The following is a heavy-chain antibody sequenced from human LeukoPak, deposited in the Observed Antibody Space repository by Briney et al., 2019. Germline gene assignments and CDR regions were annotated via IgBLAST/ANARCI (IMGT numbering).Heavy chain of an antibody. V-gene: IGHV1-46*01. CDR3: VREGSGGYFDY. D-gene: IGHD2-8*02. J-gene: IGHJ4*02. CDR2: IAPSVDTT. Sequence: ASVKVSCKSSGFTFTNYLLHWVRQAPGQGLEWVGRIAPSVDTTNYAQRFRDRVTMTRDTSTSTVYMELSSLRSEDTAVYYCVREGSGGYFDYWGQGTLVTVSS. CDR1: GFTFTNYL.